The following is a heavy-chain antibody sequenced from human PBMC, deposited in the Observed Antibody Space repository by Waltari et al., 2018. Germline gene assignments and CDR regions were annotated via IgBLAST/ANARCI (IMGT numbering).Heavy chain of an antibody. J-gene: IGHJ4*02. CDR2: IRSETDGGTT. CDR1: EFSFRDAW. V-gene: IGHV3-15*01. CDR3: TTERLNCYGSGSVPNDY. Sequence: EAQLVESGGGLVKPGGSLRLSCAASEFSFRDAWMIWVRQAPGKGLEWVGRIRSETDGGTTDYSAPVKGRFTISRDDSENTLYLQMTNLKTEDTAVYFCTTERLNCYGSGSVPNDYWGQGTLVTVSS. D-gene: IGHD3-10*01.